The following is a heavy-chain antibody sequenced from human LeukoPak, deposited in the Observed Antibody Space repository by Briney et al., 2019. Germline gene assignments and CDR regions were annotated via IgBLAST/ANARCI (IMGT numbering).Heavy chain of an antibody. CDR3: TRMTTGHDY. Sequence: SETLSLACAVSGVSFNDYYWSWVRQTPGRGLEWIGEINHSGYTNDSPSLKSRVTLSIDTSRKQFSLNLRSATVADTGIYYCTRMTTGHDYWGQGTLVTVSS. CDR1: GVSFNDYY. D-gene: IGHD4-17*01. CDR2: INHSGYT. J-gene: IGHJ4*02. V-gene: IGHV4-34*01.